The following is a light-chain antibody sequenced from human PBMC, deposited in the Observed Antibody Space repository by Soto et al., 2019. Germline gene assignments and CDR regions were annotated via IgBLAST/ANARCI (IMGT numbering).Light chain of an antibody. Sequence: EIVFTQSPSTLSLSPGERATLSCRASQSVSSSYLAWYQHKPGQAPRLLIYGASNRATAIPDRFSGSGSGTDFTLTISRLEPEDFAVYYCQQNDDSPGTFGQGTKVDIK. CDR1: QSVSSSY. V-gene: IGKV3-20*01. CDR2: GAS. CDR3: QQNDDSPGT. J-gene: IGKJ1*01.